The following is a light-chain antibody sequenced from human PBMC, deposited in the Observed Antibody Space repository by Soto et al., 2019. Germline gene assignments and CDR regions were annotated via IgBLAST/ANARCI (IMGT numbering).Light chain of an antibody. CDR2: RPS. CDR1: QSITTW. V-gene: IGKV1-5*03. CDR3: QHYTTYSGT. J-gene: IGKJ3*01. Sequence: DIQMTQSPSTLSASVGDRVTITCRASQSITTWLAWYQQKPGKAPKLLIYRPSSLESGVPSRFSGSGSGTEFTLTISSLQPDDFATYYCQHYTTYSGTFGPGTKLDIK.